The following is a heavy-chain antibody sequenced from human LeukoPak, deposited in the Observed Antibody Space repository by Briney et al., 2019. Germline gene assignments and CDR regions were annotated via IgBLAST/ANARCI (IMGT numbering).Heavy chain of an antibody. CDR3: ARRQVGASADAFDI. CDR2: IYPGDSDT. J-gene: IGHJ3*02. CDR1: GYSFTSYW. V-gene: IGHV5-51*01. D-gene: IGHD1-26*01. Sequence: GESLKISCKGSGYSFTSYWIGWVRQMPGKGLEWMGIIYPGDSDTRYSPSFQGRVTFSADKSINTAYLQWSSLKASDTAMYYCARRQVGASADAFDIWGQGTMVTVSS.